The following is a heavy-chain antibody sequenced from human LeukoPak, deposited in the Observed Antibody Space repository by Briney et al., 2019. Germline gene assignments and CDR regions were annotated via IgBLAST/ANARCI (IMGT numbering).Heavy chain of an antibody. CDR2: SSSSGSTT. Sequence: GGSLRLSCAASGFTLSDYYMSWIRQAPGKGLEWVSYSSSSGSTTYYADSVKGRFAISRDNAKNSLYLQMNSLRAKDTAVYYCARRRDFIDYWGQGTLVTVSS. J-gene: IGHJ4*02. CDR1: GFTLSDYY. D-gene: IGHD3/OR15-3a*01. CDR3: ARRRDFIDY. V-gene: IGHV3-11*01.